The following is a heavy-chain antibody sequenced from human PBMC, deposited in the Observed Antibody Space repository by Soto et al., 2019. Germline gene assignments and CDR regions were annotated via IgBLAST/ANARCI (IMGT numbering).Heavy chain of an antibody. CDR3: ARDLLTMVRGGINPSWFDP. D-gene: IGHD3-10*01. CDR1: GGSVSSGSYY. J-gene: IGHJ5*02. CDR2: IYYSGRT. Sequence: SSETLSLTCTVSGGSVSSGSYYWSWIRQPPGKGLEWIGYIYYSGRTNHNPSLKRRVTISVGTSKNQFSLKLSSVTATDTAVYYCARDLLTMVRGGINPSWFDPWGQGTLVTVSS. V-gene: IGHV4-61*01.